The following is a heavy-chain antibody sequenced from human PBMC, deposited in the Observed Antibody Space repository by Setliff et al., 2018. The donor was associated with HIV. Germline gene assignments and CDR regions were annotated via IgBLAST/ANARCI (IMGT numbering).Heavy chain of an antibody. J-gene: IGHJ4*02. CDR1: GVSVGSGDYY. V-gene: IGHV4-31*03. D-gene: IGHD6-6*01. CDR2: IFHSGDT. CDR3: ATRPRIAARPFDY. Sequence: SETLSLTCSVSGVSVGSGDYYWHWIRQHPEKALEWIGYIFHSGDTYYNPSLKSRISMSVDTSKNQFSLELTSLTAEDTAVYYCATRPRIAARPFDYWGQGRLVTVSS.